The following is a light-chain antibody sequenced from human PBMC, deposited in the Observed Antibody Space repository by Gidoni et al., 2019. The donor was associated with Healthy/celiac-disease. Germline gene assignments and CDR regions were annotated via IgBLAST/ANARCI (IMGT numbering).Light chain of an antibody. Sequence: QSVLTQPPSASGTPGQRVTISCSGSSSNSGSNYVYWYQQLPGTAPKLLIYRNNQRPSGVPDRFSGSKSGTSASLAISGLRSEDEADYYCAAWDDSLFWVFGGGTKLTVL. V-gene: IGLV1-47*01. CDR1: SSNSGSNY. CDR2: RNN. CDR3: AAWDDSLFWV. J-gene: IGLJ3*02.